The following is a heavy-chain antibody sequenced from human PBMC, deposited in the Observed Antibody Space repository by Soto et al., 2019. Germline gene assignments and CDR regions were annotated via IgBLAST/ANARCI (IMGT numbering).Heavy chain of an antibody. CDR1: GFTFSSYW. CDR2: IKQDGSEK. J-gene: IGHJ4*02. D-gene: IGHD2-21*01. V-gene: IGHV3-7*01. CDR3: ARARGRRIVVVIAPYYFDY. Sequence: EVQLVESGGGLVQPGGSLRLSCPASGFTFSSYWMSWVRQAPGKGLEWVANIKQDGSEKYYVDSVKGRFTISRDSAKNSLCLQMNSLRAEDTAVYYCARARGRRIVVVIAPYYFDYWGQGTLVTVSS.